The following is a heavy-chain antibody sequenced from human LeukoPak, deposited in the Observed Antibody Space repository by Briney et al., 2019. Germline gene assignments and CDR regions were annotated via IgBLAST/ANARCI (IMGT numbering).Heavy chain of an antibody. D-gene: IGHD3-3*01. V-gene: IGHV4-34*01. J-gene: IGHJ4*02. CDR2: INHSGST. CDR3: ARDRAWNYFDY. Sequence: SETLSLTCAVYGGSFSGYYWSWIRQPPGKGLEWIGEINHSGSTNYNPSLKSRVTISVDTSKNQFSLKLSSVTAADTAVYYCARDRAWNYFDYWGQGTLVTVSS. CDR1: GGSFSGYY.